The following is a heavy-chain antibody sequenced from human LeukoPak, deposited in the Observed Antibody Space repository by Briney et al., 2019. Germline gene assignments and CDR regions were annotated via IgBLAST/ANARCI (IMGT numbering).Heavy chain of an antibody. CDR2: IKSKTDDGTT. CDR1: GFSFSSAW. V-gene: IGHV3-15*07. D-gene: IGHD1-26*01. Sequence: GGSLRLSCAASGFSFSSAWMNWVRQAPGKGLEWVGRIKSKTDDGTTDYAAPVKGRFTLSRDDSKNTLFLQMNSLKIEDTAVYYCTTMAGIVGAKYFDYWGQGILVTVSS. J-gene: IGHJ4*02. CDR3: TTMAGIVGAKYFDY.